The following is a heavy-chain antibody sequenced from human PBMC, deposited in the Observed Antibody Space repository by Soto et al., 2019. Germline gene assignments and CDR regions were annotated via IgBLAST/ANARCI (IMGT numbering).Heavy chain of an antibody. J-gene: IGHJ6*02. D-gene: IGHD6-13*01. CDR1: GGTFSSYA. CDR2: IIPIFGTA. V-gene: IGHV1-69*06. CDR3: ARDTIAAAGSYYYYGMDV. Sequence: SVKVSCKASGGTFSSYAISWVRQAPGQGLEWMGGIIPIFGTADYAQKFQGRVTITADKSTSTAYMELSSLRSEDTAVYYCARDTIAAAGSYYYYGMDVWGQGTTVTVSS.